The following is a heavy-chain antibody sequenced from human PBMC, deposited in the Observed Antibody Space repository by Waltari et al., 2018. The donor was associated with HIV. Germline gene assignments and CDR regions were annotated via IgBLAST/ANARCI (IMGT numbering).Heavy chain of an antibody. CDR1: GYSISSGYY. D-gene: IGHD3-22*01. V-gene: IGHV4-38-2*02. J-gene: IGHJ4*02. CDR2: IFHSGST. CDR3: ARDLGYYDSSGYYGVGY. Sequence: QVQLQESGPGLVKPSETLSLTCAVSGYSISSGYYWGWIRHPPGKGLEWIGSIFHSGSTYYNPSLKSRVTISVDTSKNQFSLKLSSVTAADTAVYYCARDLGYYDSSGYYGVGYWGQGTLVTVSS.